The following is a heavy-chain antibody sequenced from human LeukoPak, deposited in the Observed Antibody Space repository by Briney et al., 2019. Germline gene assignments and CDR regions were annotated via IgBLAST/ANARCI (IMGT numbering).Heavy chain of an antibody. D-gene: IGHD3-10*02. Sequence: GGSLRLSCAASGFTFGSYSMNWVRQAPGKGLEWVSSISSSSSYIYYADSVKGRFTISRDNAKNSLYLQMNSLRAEDTAVYYCAKDMITMNGEFDAFDIWGQGTMVIVSS. CDR1: GFTFGSYS. J-gene: IGHJ3*02. CDR3: AKDMITMNGEFDAFDI. CDR2: ISSSSSYI. V-gene: IGHV3-21*04.